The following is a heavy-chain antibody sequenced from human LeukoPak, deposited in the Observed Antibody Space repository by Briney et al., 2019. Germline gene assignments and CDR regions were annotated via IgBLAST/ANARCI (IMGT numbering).Heavy chain of an antibody. V-gene: IGHV4-31*03. Sequence: SETLSLTCTVSGGSISSGGYYWSWIRQHPGKGLEWIGYIYYSGSTYYNPSLKSRVTISVDTSKNQFSLKLSSVTAADTAVYYCARPGITSIDYWGQGTLVTVSS. D-gene: IGHD3-10*01. CDR2: IYYSGST. J-gene: IGHJ4*02. CDR1: GGSISSGGYY. CDR3: ARPGITSIDY.